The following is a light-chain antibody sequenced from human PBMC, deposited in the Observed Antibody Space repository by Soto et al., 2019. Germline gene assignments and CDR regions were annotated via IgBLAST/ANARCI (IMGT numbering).Light chain of an antibody. Sequence: HSALTQPASVSGSPGQSITISGTGTSSDVGGYDYVSWYQQHPGKAPKVIIYDVNNRPSGVSSRFSGSKSGNTASLSISGLQAEDEADYYCSSYSSSATNYVFGSGTKVTVL. CDR3: SSYSSSATNYV. J-gene: IGLJ6*01. V-gene: IGLV2-14*03. CDR2: DVN. CDR1: SSDVGGYDY.